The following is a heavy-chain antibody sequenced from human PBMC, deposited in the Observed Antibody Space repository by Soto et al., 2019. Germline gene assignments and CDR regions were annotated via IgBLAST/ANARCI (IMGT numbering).Heavy chain of an antibody. V-gene: IGHV4-39*01. J-gene: IGHJ4*02. CDR3: ARHVGPILLIYYFDY. Sequence: PSETLSLTCTVSGGSISSSSYYWGWIRQPPGKGLGWIGSIYYSGSTYYNPSLKSRVTISVDTSKNQFSLKLSSVTAADTAVYYCARHVGPILLIYYFDYWGQGTLVTVSS. CDR2: IYYSGST. CDR1: GGSISSSSYY. D-gene: IGHD1-26*01.